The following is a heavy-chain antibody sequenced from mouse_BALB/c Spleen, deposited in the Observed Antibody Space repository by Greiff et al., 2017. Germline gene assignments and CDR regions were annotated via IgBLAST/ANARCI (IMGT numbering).Heavy chain of an antibody. CDR1: GYTFTSYY. D-gene: IGHD2-12*01. CDR3: TRLRRDYYAMDY. V-gene: IGHV1S81*02. Sequence: QVQLQQSGAELVKPGVSVKLSCKASGYTFTSYYMYWVKQRPGQGLEWIGEINPSNGGTNFNEKFKSKATLTVDKSSSTAYMQLSSLTSEDSAVYYCTRLRRDYYAMDYWGQGTSVTVSS. J-gene: IGHJ4*01. CDR2: INPSNGGT.